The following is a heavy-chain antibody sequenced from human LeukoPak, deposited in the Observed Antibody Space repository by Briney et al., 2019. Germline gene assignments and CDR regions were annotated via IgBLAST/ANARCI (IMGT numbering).Heavy chain of an antibody. J-gene: IGHJ3*02. V-gene: IGHV4-4*02. CDR3: ARDPTPYDILTGYYNDAFDI. D-gene: IGHD3-9*01. CDR1: GGSISSSNW. CDR2: IYHSGST. Sequence: PSETLSLTCAVSGGSISSSNWWSWVRQPPGKGLEWIGEIYHSGSTNYNPSLKSRVTISVDKSKNQFSLKLSSVTAADTAVYYCARDPTPYDILTGYYNDAFDIWGQGTMVTVSS.